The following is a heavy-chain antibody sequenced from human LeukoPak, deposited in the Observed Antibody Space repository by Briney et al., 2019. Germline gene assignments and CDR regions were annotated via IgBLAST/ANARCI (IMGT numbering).Heavy chain of an antibody. D-gene: IGHD1-1*01. Sequence: GGSLRLSCAASGFTFSSYAMHWVRQAPGKGLEWVAVISYDGNYKNDADSVKGRFTISRDNSKNTLYLQMNSLRPEDTAVYYCARDLTTAGGLDYWGQGTLVTVSS. CDR3: ARDLTTAGGLDY. V-gene: IGHV3-30-3*01. CDR1: GFTFSSYA. CDR2: ISYDGNYK. J-gene: IGHJ4*02.